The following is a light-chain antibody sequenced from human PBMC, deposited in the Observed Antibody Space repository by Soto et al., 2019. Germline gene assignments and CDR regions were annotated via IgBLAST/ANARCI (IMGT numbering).Light chain of an antibody. CDR1: QGIGNS. CDR2: AAS. CDR3: QNYNIAPRT. Sequence: DIQMTQSPSSLSASVGDRITITCRASQGIGNSVAWYRQKPGKVPELLIFAASTLQSGVPSRFSGGGSGTDFTLAISSLQPEDVATYYCQNYNIAPRTFGQGTKVDI. V-gene: IGKV1-27*01. J-gene: IGKJ1*01.